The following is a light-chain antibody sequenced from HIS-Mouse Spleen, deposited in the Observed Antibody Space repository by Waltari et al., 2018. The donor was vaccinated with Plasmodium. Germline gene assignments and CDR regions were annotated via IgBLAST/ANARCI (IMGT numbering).Light chain of an antibody. CDR2: GAS. V-gene: IGKV3-20*01. Sequence: EIVLPQSPGTLSLSPGERATLSCKARQSVSSSYLAWYQQKPGQDPRILIYGASSRATGIPDRFSGSGSGTDFTLTISRLEPEDVAVYYCQQYGSSPYTFGQGTKLEIK. J-gene: IGKJ2*01. CDR3: QQYGSSPYT. CDR1: QSVSSSY.